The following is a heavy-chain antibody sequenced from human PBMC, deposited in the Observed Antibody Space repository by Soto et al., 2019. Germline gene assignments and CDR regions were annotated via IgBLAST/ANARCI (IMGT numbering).Heavy chain of an antibody. CDR1: GITFTNYW. Sequence: EVQLVESGGGSVQPGGSLRLSCVASGITFTNYWMHWVRQVPGKGLVWVARVDSDGRGTSYADFVKGRFTSSRDNSKNTLYLPMNILRVEHTVMYYCGTVFEHSRQG. V-gene: IGHV3-74*01. J-gene: IGHJ4*02. CDR2: VDSDGRGT. CDR3: GTVFEH.